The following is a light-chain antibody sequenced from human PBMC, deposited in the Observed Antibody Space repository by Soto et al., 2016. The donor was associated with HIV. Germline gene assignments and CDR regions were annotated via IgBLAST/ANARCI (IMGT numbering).Light chain of an antibody. J-gene: IGKJ4*01. V-gene: IGKV1-5*03. CDR2: GAS. CDR1: QNINNW. Sequence: SRMTQSPSTLSASVGDRVTITCRASQNINNWLSWYQQKPGKAPKLLIYGASSLDSGVPSRFSGSGSGTEFTLTISSLQPDDFATYYCQQNNDRFGGGTTVDI. CDR3: QQNNDR.